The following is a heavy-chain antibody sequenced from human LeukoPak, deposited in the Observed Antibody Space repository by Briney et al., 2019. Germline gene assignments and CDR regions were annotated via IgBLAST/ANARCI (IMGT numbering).Heavy chain of an antibody. CDR3: ARGHDYFDY. V-gene: IGHV4-30-4*08. Sequence: SQTLSLTCTVSGDSISSGDYYWSWIRQPPGKGLEWIGYIYYSGNTYYNPSLQSRVTISVDTSKNQFSLNLSSVTAADMAVFYCARGHDYFDYWGQGTLVTVSS. J-gene: IGHJ4*02. CDR1: GDSISSGDYY. CDR2: IYYSGNT.